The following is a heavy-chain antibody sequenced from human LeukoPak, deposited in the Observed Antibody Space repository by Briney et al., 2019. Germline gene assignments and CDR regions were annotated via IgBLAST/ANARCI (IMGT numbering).Heavy chain of an antibody. J-gene: IGHJ4*02. CDR3: ARDPTYYYDSSGYSLRDY. Sequence: GGSLRLSCAASGFTFSSYSMNWVRQAPGKGLEWVSSISSSSSYIYYADSVKGRFTISRDNAKNSLYLQMNSLRAEDTAVYYCARDPTYYYDSSGYSLRDYWRQGTLVTVSS. V-gene: IGHV3-21*01. D-gene: IGHD3-22*01. CDR1: GFTFSSYS. CDR2: ISSSSSYI.